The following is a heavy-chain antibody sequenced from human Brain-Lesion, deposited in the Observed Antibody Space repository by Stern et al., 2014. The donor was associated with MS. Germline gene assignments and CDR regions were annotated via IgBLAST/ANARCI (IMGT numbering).Heavy chain of an antibody. CDR2: IFNSGSP. CDR3: ARGRVVPGFQYYATDV. J-gene: IGHJ6*02. V-gene: IGHV4-61*02. Sequence: QVQLVQSGPGLVKPSQTLSLFCTVSGGSISSGGYYWSWIRQPAGKGLEWIGRIFNSGSPRYNPSPKSRVTIPIDTPKNQFSLSLNSMTAADTAVYYCARGRVVPGFQYYATDVWGQGTTVIVSS. D-gene: IGHD2-2*01. CDR1: GGSISSGGYY.